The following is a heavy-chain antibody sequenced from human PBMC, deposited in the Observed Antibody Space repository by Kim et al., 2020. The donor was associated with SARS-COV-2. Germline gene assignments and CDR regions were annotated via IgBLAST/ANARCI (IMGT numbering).Heavy chain of an antibody. CDR2: IRSKAYGGTT. J-gene: IGHJ6*03. V-gene: IGHV3-49*04. CDR1: GFTFGDHA. CDR3: TRAHNIGNWAYYYYYYYYMDV. Sequence: GGSLRLSCTASGFTFGDHAMSWVRQAPGKGLEWVGFIRSKAYGGTTEYAASVKGRFTISRDDSKSIAYLQMNSLKTEDTAVYYCTRAHNIGNWAYYYYYYYYMDVWGKGTTVTVSS. D-gene: IGHD1-26*01.